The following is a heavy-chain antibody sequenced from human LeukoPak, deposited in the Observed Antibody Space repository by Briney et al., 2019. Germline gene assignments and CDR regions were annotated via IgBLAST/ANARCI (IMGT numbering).Heavy chain of an antibody. J-gene: IGHJ5*02. CDR2: ISYDGSNK. CDR1: GSTFSSYA. Sequence: GGSLRLSCAASGSTFSSYAMHWVRQAPGKGLEWVAVISYDGSNKYYADSVKGRFTISRDNSKSTLYLQMNSLRAEDTAVYYCANLNWFDPWGQGTLVTVSS. V-gene: IGHV3-30*04. CDR3: ANLNWFDP.